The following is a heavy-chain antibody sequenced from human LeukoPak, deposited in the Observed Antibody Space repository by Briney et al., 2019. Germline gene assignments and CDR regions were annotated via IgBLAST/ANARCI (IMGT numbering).Heavy chain of an antibody. CDR1: GYTFTGYY. CDR2: INPNSGGT. D-gene: IGHD6-19*01. Sequence: ASVKVSCKASGYTFTGYYIHWVRQAPGQGLEWMGWINPNSGGTNFAQKFQGRVAMTKYTSISTAYMELSRPRSDDTAVYYCARGSGSGWYAGELADYWGQGTLVTVSS. CDR3: ARGSGSGWYAGELADY. V-gene: IGHV1-2*02. J-gene: IGHJ4*02.